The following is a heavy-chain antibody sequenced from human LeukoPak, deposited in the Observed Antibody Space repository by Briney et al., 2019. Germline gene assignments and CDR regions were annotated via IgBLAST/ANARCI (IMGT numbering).Heavy chain of an antibody. Sequence: SETLSLTCTVSGGSISSYYWSWIRQPPGKGLEWIGYIYYSGSTNYNPSLKSRVTISVDTSKNQFSLKLSSVTAADTAVYYCTRAPITMVRGVIYFNAFDIWGQGTMVTVSS. CDR2: IYYSGST. CDR1: GGSISSYY. CDR3: TRAPITMVRGVIYFNAFDI. J-gene: IGHJ3*02. D-gene: IGHD3-10*01. V-gene: IGHV4-59*01.